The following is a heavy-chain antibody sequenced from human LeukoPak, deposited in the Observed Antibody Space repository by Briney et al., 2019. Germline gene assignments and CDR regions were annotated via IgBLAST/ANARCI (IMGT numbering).Heavy chain of an antibody. CDR1: GFTFSSYE. Sequence: PGGSLRLSCAASGFTFSSYEMNWVRQAPGKGLEWVSYISSSGSTIYYADSVKGRFTISRDNAKNSLYLQMNSLRAEDTAVYYCAKEGSSSGNYYYYYMDVWGKGTTVTVSS. D-gene: IGHD6-6*01. CDR2: ISSSGSTI. V-gene: IGHV3-48*03. J-gene: IGHJ6*03. CDR3: AKEGSSSGNYYYYYMDV.